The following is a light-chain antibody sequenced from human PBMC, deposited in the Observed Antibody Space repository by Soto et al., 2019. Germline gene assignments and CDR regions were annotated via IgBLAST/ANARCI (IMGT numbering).Light chain of an antibody. CDR1: QSISSY. Sequence: IQMTQSPSALSASVGDRVTITCRASQSISSYLNWYQQKPGKAPKLLIYDASSLESGVPSRFSGSGSGTEFTLTISSLQPDDFATYYCQQYNSYSWTFGQGTKVDIK. CDR3: QQYNSYSWT. J-gene: IGKJ1*01. CDR2: DAS. V-gene: IGKV1-5*01.